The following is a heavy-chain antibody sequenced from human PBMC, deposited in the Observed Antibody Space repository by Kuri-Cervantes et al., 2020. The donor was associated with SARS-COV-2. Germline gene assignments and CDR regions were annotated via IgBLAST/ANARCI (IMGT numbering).Heavy chain of an antibody. J-gene: IGHJ6*03. CDR2: INPNSGGT. V-gene: IGHV1-2*02. D-gene: IGHD2-8*01. Sequence: ASVKVSCKASGYTFTGYYMHWVRQAPGQGLEWMGWINPNSGGTNYAQKFQGRVTMTRDTSISTAYMELSRLRSDDTAVYYCARSYQGSVLMVYNYYYMDVWGKGTTVTVSS. CDR1: GYTFTGYY. CDR3: ARSYQGSVLMVYNYYYMDV.